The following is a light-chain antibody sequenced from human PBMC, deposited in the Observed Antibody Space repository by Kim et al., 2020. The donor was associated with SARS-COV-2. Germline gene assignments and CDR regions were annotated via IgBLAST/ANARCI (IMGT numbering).Light chain of an antibody. CDR1: QSVLYSPNNKNY. Sequence: DIVMTQSPDSLAVSLGERATINCKSSQSVLYSPNNKNYLAWYQQKPGQPPKLLIYWTSTRESGVPDRFSGSGSGTDFTLTTSSLQAEDGALYYCQQYYSTPWTFGQGTKVDIK. V-gene: IGKV4-1*01. CDR2: WTS. CDR3: QQYYSTPWT. J-gene: IGKJ1*01.